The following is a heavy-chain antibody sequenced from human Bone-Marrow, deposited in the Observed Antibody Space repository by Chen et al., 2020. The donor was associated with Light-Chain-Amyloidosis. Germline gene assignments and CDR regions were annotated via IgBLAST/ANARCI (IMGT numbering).Heavy chain of an antibody. CDR3: SAIVGAYDTFDF. J-gene: IGHJ3*01. V-gene: IGHV3-15*01. CDR1: GVSFKTAW. CDR2: IKSKVHGGTT. Sequence: EVQLVESGGGLVESGGSLRLPCAASGVSFKTAWMSWVRRAPGKGLEWVGRIKSKVHGGTTDYAAPVKGRFSISRDDSRNTLYLQINSLKAEDAATYFCSAIVGAYDTFDFWGQGTTVTVSS. D-gene: IGHD1-26*01.